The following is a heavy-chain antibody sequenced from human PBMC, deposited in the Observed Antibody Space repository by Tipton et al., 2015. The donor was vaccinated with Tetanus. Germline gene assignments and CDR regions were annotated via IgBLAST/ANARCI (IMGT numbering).Heavy chain of an antibody. V-gene: IGHV4-39*01. J-gene: IGHJ4*02. D-gene: IGHD5-12*01. CDR3: ARPGVGGYTGYYFDF. CDR1: GGSISSPSYY. Sequence: TLSLTCTVSGGSISSPSYYWGWIRQPPGKGLEWIGSVYYSGTTYYNPTLKSRVTISVDTSKNQFSLKLHSVTAADAAVYYCARPGVGGYTGYYFDFWGQGTVVTVSS. CDR2: VYYSGTT.